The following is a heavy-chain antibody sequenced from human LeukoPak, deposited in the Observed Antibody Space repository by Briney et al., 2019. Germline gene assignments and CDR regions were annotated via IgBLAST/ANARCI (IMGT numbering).Heavy chain of an antibody. D-gene: IGHD6-13*01. CDR1: GFTFSSYW. Sequence: GGSLRLSCAASGFTFSSYWMSWVRQAPGKGLEWVANIKYDGSERDYMDSVKGRFTISRDNAKNSLYLQMNSLRAEDTAVYYCARDIEAAGLFLDYWGQGTLVTVSS. V-gene: IGHV3-7*01. CDR3: ARDIEAAGLFLDY. CDR2: IKYDGSER. J-gene: IGHJ4*02.